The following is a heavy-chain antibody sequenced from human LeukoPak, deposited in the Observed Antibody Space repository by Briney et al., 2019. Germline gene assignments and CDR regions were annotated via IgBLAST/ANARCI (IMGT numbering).Heavy chain of an antibody. CDR3: ARGLYSSYYYYMDV. Sequence: SETLSLTCTVAGDSISNYYWSWIRQPPGKGLEWVAYIDYSGSTNYNPSLKSRVTISVDTSKNQFSLKLSSVTAADTAVYYCARGLYSSYYYYMDVWGKGTTVTVSS. V-gene: IGHV4-59*01. CDR1: GDSISNYY. D-gene: IGHD4-11*01. CDR2: IDYSGST. J-gene: IGHJ6*03.